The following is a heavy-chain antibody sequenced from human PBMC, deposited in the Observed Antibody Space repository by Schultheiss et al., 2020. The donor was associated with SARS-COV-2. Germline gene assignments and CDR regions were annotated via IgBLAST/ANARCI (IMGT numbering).Heavy chain of an antibody. Sequence: GGSLRLSCAASGFTFSSYGMHWVRQASGKGLEWVGRIKSKTDGGTTDYAAPVKGRFTISRDDSKNTLLLQMNSLRAEDTAVYYCAKDRHYHFWTAHSPSYFDYWGQGTLVTVSS. V-gene: IGHV3-15*01. CDR2: IKSKTDGGTT. J-gene: IGHJ4*02. CDR3: AKDRHYHFWTAHSPSYFDY. D-gene: IGHD3-3*01. CDR1: GFTFSSYG.